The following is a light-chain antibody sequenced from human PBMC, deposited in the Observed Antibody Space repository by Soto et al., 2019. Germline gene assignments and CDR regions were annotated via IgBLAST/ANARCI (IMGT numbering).Light chain of an antibody. CDR2: KAS. CDR1: QSISSW. J-gene: IGKJ1*01. V-gene: IGKV1-5*03. CDR3: QQYNSYSLT. Sequence: DIQMTQSPSTLSASVGDRVTITCRASQSISSWLAWDQQKPGTAPKLLIYKASSLESGVPSRLSGSGSGPEFTLTISSLQPDDFARYYCQQYNSYSLTFGQGTNVEIK.